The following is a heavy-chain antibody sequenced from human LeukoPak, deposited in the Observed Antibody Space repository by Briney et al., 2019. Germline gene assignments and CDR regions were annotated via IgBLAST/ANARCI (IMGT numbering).Heavy chain of an antibody. D-gene: IGHD2-2*01. J-gene: IGHJ4*02. CDR3: ARAPLHLAMYHYFDY. CDR2: IYSAGRT. Sequence: GGSLRLSCAASGFTISANFMSWVRQAPGKGLEWVSVIYSAGRTDYADSVKGRFTISRDNSKNTLYLQMNSLRAEDTAVYYCARAPLHLAMYHYFDYWGQGTLVTVSS. CDR1: GFTISANF. V-gene: IGHV3-66*01.